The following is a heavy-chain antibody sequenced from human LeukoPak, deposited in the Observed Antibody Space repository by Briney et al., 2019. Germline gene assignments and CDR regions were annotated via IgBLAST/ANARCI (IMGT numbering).Heavy chain of an antibody. V-gene: IGHV1-2*02. J-gene: IGHJ4*02. CDR1: GYTFTGYY. CDR2: INPSSGDT. CDR3: ARSPDYSRFDY. D-gene: IGHD4-11*01. Sequence: ASVKVSCKTSGYTFTGYYIHWVRQAPGQGLEWMGWINPSSGDTIYAQKFQGRVTMTRHTSINTAYMELSGLRSDDTAVYRCARSPDYSRFDYWGQGTLVTVSS.